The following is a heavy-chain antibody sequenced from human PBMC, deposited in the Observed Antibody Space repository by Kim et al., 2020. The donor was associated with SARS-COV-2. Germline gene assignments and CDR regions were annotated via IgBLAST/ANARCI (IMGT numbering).Heavy chain of an antibody. J-gene: IGHJ6*02. CDR2: MNPYSGDS. CDR1: GYTFTSYE. Sequence: ASVKVSCKASGYTFTSYEINWVRQATGQGLEWLGWMNPYSGDSGYAQNFPGRVTMTGNPSISTASMELSSLQSEDTAVYYCVRGARYSLDSSGIIRHYSFCGMDVWGQGTTVTVSS. D-gene: IGHD3-22*01. V-gene: IGHV1-8*02. CDR3: VRGARYSLDSSGIIRHYSFCGMDV.